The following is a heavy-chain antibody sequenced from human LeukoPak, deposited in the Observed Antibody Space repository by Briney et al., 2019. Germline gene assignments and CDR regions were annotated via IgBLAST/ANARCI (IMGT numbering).Heavy chain of an antibody. CDR2: IYYSGST. Sequence: SETLSLTCTVSGGSISSSSYYWGWIRQPPGKGLEWIGSIYYSGSTYYNPSLKSRVTISVDTSKNQFSLKLSSVTAADTAAYYCARFETYYDILTGYRRYNWFDPWGQGTLVTVSS. CDR1: GGSISSSSYY. CDR3: ARFETYYDILTGYRRYNWFDP. J-gene: IGHJ5*02. D-gene: IGHD3-9*01. V-gene: IGHV4-39*01.